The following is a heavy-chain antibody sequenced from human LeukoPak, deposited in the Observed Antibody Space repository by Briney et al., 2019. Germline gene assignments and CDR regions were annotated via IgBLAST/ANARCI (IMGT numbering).Heavy chain of an antibody. CDR1: GYTFTGYY. V-gene: IGHV1-2*02. CDR3: AKGYGWEASYYYYYMDV. D-gene: IGHD1-26*01. J-gene: IGHJ6*03. CDR2: INPNSGGT. Sequence: ASVKVSCKVSGYTFTGYYMHWVRQAPGHGLEWMGWINPNSGGTNYAQKFQGRVTMTRDTSISTVYMELSSLRSEDTAVYYCAKGYGWEASYYYYYMDVWGKGTTVTISS.